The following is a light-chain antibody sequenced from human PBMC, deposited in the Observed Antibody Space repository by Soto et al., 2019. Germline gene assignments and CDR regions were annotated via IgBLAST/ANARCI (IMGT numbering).Light chain of an antibody. CDR2: AAS. CDR3: QQSYRTPHP. CDR1: QNINTY. J-gene: IGKJ2*01. V-gene: IGKV1-39*01. Sequence: IQMTQSPSSLSASVGDRVTITFRASQNINTYLNWYHHKPGQAPKLLIYAASNLQSGVPSRFSGGGFGTDFTLTISSLQPEEFATYYCQQSYRTPHPFGQGTNLEIK.